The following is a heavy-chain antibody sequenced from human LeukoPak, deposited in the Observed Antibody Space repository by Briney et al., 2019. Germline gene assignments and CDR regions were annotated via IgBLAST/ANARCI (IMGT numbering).Heavy chain of an antibody. D-gene: IGHD1-26*01. J-gene: IGHJ4*02. V-gene: IGHV1-18*01. CDR1: GYTFTSYG. CDR2: ISVYNDNT. CDR3: ARTPYSGSYYDPYYFDH. Sequence: ASVKVSCKASGYTFTSYGISWVRQAPGQGLEWMGWISVYNDNTNYAQKLQGRVTMTTDTSTSTAYMDLRSLRSDDTAVYYCARTPYSGSYYDPYYFDHWGQGTLVTVSS.